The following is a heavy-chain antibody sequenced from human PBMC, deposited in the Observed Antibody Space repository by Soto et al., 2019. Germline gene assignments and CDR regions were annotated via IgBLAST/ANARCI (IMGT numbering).Heavy chain of an antibody. CDR2: IIPVFGPA. CDR1: GVTLKNSA. Sequence: SVKVSCKASGVTLKNSALSWVRQAPGQGLEWMGGIIPVFGPALYAQKFQGRVTITADETTNTPFLDVSSLRSEETGVYYCGRGGSWAKVDSWGPGTLVTVSS. CDR3: GRGGSWAKVDS. J-gene: IGHJ4*02. D-gene: IGHD6-13*01. V-gene: IGHV1-69*13.